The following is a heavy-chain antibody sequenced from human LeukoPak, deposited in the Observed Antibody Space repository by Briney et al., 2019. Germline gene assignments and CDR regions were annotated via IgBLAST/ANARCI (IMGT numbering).Heavy chain of an antibody. V-gene: IGHV1-69*13. CDR3: ARDGIAAAGTDYYYYGMDV. Sequence: RRASVKVSCKASGGTFSSYAISWVRRAPGQGLEWMGGIIPIFGTANYAQKFQGRVTITADESTSTAYMELSNLRSEDTAVYYCARDGIAAAGTDYYYYGMDVWGKGTTVTVSS. CDR2: IIPIFGTA. D-gene: IGHD6-13*01. J-gene: IGHJ6*04. CDR1: GGTFSSYA.